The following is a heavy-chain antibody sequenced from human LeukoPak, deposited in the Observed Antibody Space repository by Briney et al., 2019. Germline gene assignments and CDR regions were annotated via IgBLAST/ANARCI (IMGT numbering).Heavy chain of an antibody. CDR3: ARHAHGAAAGSFDY. CDR1: GGSISVYY. Sequence: PSETLSLTCTVSGGSISVYYWSCIRQPPRKGLEWIAYIYHSRSTNYNPSLKSRVTISLDTSKNQFSLRLSSVTASDTAVYYCARHAHGAAAGSFDYWGQGTLVTVSS. V-gene: IGHV4-59*08. D-gene: IGHD6-13*01. CDR2: IYHSRST. J-gene: IGHJ4*02.